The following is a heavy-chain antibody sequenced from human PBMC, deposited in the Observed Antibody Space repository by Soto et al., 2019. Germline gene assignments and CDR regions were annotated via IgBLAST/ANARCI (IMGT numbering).Heavy chain of an antibody. CDR3: ARGKEYYDSSGYHPEHFDY. D-gene: IGHD3-22*01. CDR2: IYYSGST. Sequence: SETLSLTCTVSGGSISSGDYYWSWIRQPPGKGLEWIGYIYYSGSTYYNPSLKSRVTISVDTSKNQFSLKLSSVTAADTAVYYCARGKEYYDSSGYHPEHFDYWGQGTLVTVSS. CDR1: GGSISSGDYY. V-gene: IGHV4-30-4*01. J-gene: IGHJ4*02.